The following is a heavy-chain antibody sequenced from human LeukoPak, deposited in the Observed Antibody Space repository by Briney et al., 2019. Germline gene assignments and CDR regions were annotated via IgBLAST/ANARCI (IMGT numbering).Heavy chain of an antibody. CDR3: ARFHWVTAIA. D-gene: IGHD2-21*02. V-gene: IGHV1-2*02. CDR2: INPNSGDT. Sequence: ASVKVSCKASGYTFTGYYLHWVRQAPGQGLEWMGWINPNSGDTNYAQKFQGRVTMTRDTSISTAYMELSRLRSDDTAIYYCARFHWVTAIAWGRGTLVTVSS. CDR1: GYTFTGYY. J-gene: IGHJ5*02.